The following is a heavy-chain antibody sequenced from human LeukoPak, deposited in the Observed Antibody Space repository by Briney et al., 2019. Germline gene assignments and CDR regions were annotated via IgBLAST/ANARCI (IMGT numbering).Heavy chain of an antibody. D-gene: IGHD3-22*01. V-gene: IGHV3-43*02. Sequence: GGSLRLSCAASGFTFDDYAMHWVRQAPGKGLEWVSLISGDGGSTYYADSVKGRFTISRDNSKNSLYLQMNRLRTEDTALYYCAKGALESYYDSSGYYYYWGQGALVTVSS. CDR1: GFTFDDYA. J-gene: IGHJ4*02. CDR2: ISGDGGST. CDR3: AKGALESYYDSSGYYYY.